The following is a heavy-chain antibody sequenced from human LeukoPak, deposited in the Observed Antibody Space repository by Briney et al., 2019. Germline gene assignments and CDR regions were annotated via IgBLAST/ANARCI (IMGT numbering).Heavy chain of an antibody. CDR1: GFTFSSYS. J-gene: IGHJ4*02. Sequence: GGSLRLSCAGSGFTFSSYSMNWVRQAPGKGLEWVSSISSGRTYIYYADSVKGRFTISRDNAQNSLYLQMNSLRAEDTAVYYRARDPRGATVTSLKIDYWGQGTLVTVSS. CDR3: ARDPRGATVTSLKIDY. CDR2: ISSGRTYI. V-gene: IGHV3-21*01. D-gene: IGHD4-17*01.